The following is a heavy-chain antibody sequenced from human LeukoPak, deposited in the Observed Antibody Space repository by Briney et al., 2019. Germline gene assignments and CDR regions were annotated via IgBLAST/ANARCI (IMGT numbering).Heavy chain of an antibody. Sequence: PSETLSLTCTVSGVSISSYYWSWIRQPPGKGLEWIGYIYYSGSTNYNPSLKSRVTISLDTSKNQLSLKLSSVTAADTAVYYCAGHDGSSWYYAFDVWGQGTMVTVSS. CDR1: GVSISSYY. V-gene: IGHV4-59*08. D-gene: IGHD6-13*01. CDR3: AGHDGSSWYYAFDV. J-gene: IGHJ3*01. CDR2: IYYSGST.